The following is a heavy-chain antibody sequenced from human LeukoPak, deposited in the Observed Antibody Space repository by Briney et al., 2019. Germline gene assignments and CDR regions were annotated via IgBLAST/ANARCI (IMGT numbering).Heavy chain of an antibody. V-gene: IGHV3-30*04. CDR1: GFTFSSYA. Sequence: GGSLRLSCAASGFTFSSYAMHWVRQAPGKGLEWVAVISYDGSNKYYADSVKGRFTISRDNAKNSLYLQMNSLRAEDTAVYYCARGGTYYGLFYYFDYWGQGTLVTVSS. D-gene: IGHD3-3*01. J-gene: IGHJ4*02. CDR3: ARGGTYYGLFYYFDY. CDR2: ISYDGSNK.